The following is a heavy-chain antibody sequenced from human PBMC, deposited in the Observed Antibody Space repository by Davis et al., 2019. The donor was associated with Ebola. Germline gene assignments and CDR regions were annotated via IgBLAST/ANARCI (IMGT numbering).Heavy chain of an antibody. Sequence: ASVKVSCKASGYTFTSYGISWVRQAPGQGLEWMGWISAYNGNTNYAQKLQGRVTMTTDTFTSTAYMELRSLRSDDTAVYYCARDVMITFGGVIVETYYFDYWGQGTLVTVSS. V-gene: IGHV1-18*01. D-gene: IGHD3-16*02. CDR3: ARDVMITFGGVIVETYYFDY. CDR2: ISAYNGNT. CDR1: GYTFTSYG. J-gene: IGHJ4*02.